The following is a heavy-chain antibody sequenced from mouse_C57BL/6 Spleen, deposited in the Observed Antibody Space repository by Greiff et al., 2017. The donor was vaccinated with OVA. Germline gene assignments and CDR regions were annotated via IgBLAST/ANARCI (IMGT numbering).Heavy chain of an antibody. CDR3: ASETAQATNFDY. Sequence: QVQLQQPGAELVKPGASVKMSCKASGYTFTSYWLTWVKQRPGQGLEWIGDIYPGSGSTNYNEKFKSKATLTVDTSSSTAYMQLSSLTSEDSAVYYCASETAQATNFDYWGQGTTLTVSS. CDR1: GYTFTSYW. J-gene: IGHJ2*01. D-gene: IGHD3-2*02. V-gene: IGHV1-55*01. CDR2: IYPGSGST.